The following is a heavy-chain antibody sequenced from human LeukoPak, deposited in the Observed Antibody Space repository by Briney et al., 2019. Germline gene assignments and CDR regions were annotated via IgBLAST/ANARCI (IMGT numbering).Heavy chain of an antibody. CDR2: ISSSSYI. CDR1: GFTFSSYS. D-gene: IGHD3-22*01. J-gene: IGHJ4*02. CDR3: AKRGVVIRVILVGFHKEAYYFDS. Sequence: GGSLRLSCAASGFTFSSYSMNWVRQAPGKGLEWVSSISSSSYIYYADSVKGRFTISRDNPKNTLYLQMNSLIPEDTAVYFCAKRGVVIRVILVGFHKEAYYFDSWGQGVLVTVSS. V-gene: IGHV3-21*04.